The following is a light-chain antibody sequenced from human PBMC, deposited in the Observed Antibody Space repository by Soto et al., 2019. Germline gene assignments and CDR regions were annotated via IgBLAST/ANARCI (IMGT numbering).Light chain of an antibody. Sequence: DIQMTQSPSSLSASVGDSVTITCRASQSISNYLNWYQQKPGKAPKLLVYAASSLQSGVPSRFSGSGCGTQFPLTISSLQPEDFAAYYCQQTYSTPFTFGPGTKVDIK. V-gene: IGKV1-39*01. J-gene: IGKJ3*01. CDR1: QSISNY. CDR2: AAS. CDR3: QQTYSTPFT.